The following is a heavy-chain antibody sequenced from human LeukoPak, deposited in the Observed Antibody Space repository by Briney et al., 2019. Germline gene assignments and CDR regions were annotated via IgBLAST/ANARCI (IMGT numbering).Heavy chain of an antibody. CDR1: GFTFSSYA. Sequence: GRSLRLSCAASGFTFSSYAMHWVRQAPGKRLEWVTVIWSDGSNKYYADSVKGRFTISRDNSKNTLYLQMNSLRAEDTAVYYCARGYYAGRGHHFEYWGQGTLVTVSS. J-gene: IGHJ4*02. V-gene: IGHV3-33*08. D-gene: IGHD3-22*01. CDR3: ARGYYAGRGHHFEY. CDR2: IWSDGSNK.